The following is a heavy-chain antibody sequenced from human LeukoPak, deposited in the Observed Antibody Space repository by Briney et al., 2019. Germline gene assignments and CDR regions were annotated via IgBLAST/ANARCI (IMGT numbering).Heavy chain of an antibody. D-gene: IGHD3-22*01. V-gene: IGHV3-33*06. CDR2: IWYDGSNK. CDR1: GFTFSSYG. J-gene: IGHJ6*03. CDR3: AKDGNYYDSSGYGLYYYYYYYMDV. Sequence: PGGSLRLSCAASGFTFSSYGMHWVRQAPGKGLEWVAVIWYDGSNKYYADSVKGRFTISRDNSKNTLYLQMNSLRAEDTAVYYCAKDGNYYDSSGYGLYYYYYYYMDVWGKGTTVTVSS.